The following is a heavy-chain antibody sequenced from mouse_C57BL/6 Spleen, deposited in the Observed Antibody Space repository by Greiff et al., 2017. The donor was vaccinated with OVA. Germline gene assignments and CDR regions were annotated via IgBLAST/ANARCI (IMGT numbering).Heavy chain of an antibody. D-gene: IGHD2-4*01. J-gene: IGHJ2*01. CDR2: IHPNSGST. Sequence: QVQLQQPGAELVKPGASVKLSCKASGHTFTSYWMHWVKQRPGQGLEWIGMIHPNSGSTNYNEKFKSKATLTVDKSSSTAYMQLSSLTSEDSAVYYCATYYDYAYFDYWGQGTTLTVSS. CDR1: GHTFTSYW. V-gene: IGHV1-64*01. CDR3: ATYYDYAYFDY.